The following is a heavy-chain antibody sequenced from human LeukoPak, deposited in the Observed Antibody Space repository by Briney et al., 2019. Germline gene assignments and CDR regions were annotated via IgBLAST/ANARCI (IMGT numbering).Heavy chain of an antibody. CDR3: ARGAIEGITGRSGQAYYYYYMDV. J-gene: IGHJ6*03. Sequence: SVKLSCKASGGTFSSYAISWVRQAPGQGLEWMGGIIPIFGTANYAQKFQGRVTITTDESTSTAYMELSSLRSEDTAVYYCARGAIEGITGRSGQAYYYYYMDVWGKGTTVTVSS. V-gene: IGHV1-69*05. CDR2: IIPIFGTA. CDR1: GGTFSSYA. D-gene: IGHD6-13*01.